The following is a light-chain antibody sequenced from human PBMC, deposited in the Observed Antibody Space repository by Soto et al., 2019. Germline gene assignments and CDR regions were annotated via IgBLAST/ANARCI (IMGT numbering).Light chain of an antibody. V-gene: IGKV3-15*01. CDR1: QSVSSN. Sequence: EIVMTQSPATLSVSPGERATLSCRASQSVSSNLAWYQQKPGQAPRLLIYGASTRATGIPARFSDSGSGTEFTLTISSLQSEDFAVYYCQQYNKWHKTFGQGTKVDIK. CDR2: GAS. CDR3: QQYNKWHKT. J-gene: IGKJ1*01.